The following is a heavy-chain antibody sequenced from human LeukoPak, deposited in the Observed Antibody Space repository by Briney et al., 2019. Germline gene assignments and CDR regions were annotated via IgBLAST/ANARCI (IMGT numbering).Heavy chain of an antibody. V-gene: IGHV3-21*01. CDR3: AREYTSGWYDY. CDR1: GFTFSSYS. Sequence: GGSLRLSCAASGFTFSSYSMNWVRQAPGKGLEWVSSISSTSSYIYYADSVKGRFTISRDNAKNSLYLQMNSLRAEDTAVYYCAREYTSGWYDYWGQGTLVTVSS. J-gene: IGHJ4*02. D-gene: IGHD6-19*01. CDR2: ISSTSSYI.